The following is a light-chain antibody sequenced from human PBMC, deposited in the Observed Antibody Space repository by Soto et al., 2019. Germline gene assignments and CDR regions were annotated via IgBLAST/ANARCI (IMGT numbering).Light chain of an antibody. CDR2: DVT. V-gene: IGLV2-11*01. J-gene: IGLJ3*02. Sequence: QSVLTQPRSVSGSPGQSVTISCTGTETDVGGYDYVTWYQHHPGNAPKLMIYDVTKRPSGVPDRFSASKSGNTASLTISGLQAEDEAEYYCCSYAGDYTSVFGGGTKVTVL. CDR3: CSYAGDYTSV. CDR1: ETDVGGYDY.